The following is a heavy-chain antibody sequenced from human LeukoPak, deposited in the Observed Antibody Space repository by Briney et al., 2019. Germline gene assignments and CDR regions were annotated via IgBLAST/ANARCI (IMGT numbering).Heavy chain of an antibody. CDR1: GFTFSSYA. Sequence: GGSLRLSCAASGFTFSSYAMHWVRQAPGKGLEWVAVISYDGSNKYYADSVKGRFTISRDNSKNTLYLQMNSLRAEDTAVYYCAKGTDSSGYYYHFDYWGQGTLVTVSS. CDR3: AKGTDSSGYYYHFDY. CDR2: ISYDGSNK. J-gene: IGHJ4*02. V-gene: IGHV3-30-3*01. D-gene: IGHD3-22*01.